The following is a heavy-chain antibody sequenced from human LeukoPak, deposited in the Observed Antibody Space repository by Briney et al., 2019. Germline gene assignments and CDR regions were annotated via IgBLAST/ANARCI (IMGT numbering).Heavy chain of an antibody. V-gene: IGHV3-48*03. CDR1: GFPFSSYE. J-gene: IGHJ4*02. D-gene: IGHD4-17*01. CDR3: ARIMITVTTSDY. Sequence: GGSLRLSCAASGFPFSSYEMNWVRQAPGKGLEWLSYISSSGPTINYADSVKGRFTISSDNAKNSLYLQMDSPRAEDTPVYYCARIMITVTTSDYGGQGTLVTVSP. CDR2: ISSSGPTI.